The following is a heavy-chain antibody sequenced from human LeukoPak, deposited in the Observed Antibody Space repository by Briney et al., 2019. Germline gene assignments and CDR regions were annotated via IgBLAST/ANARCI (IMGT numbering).Heavy chain of an antibody. CDR1: GFTFSDYY. CDR2: ISSSGSTI. Sequence: GGSLRLSCAAPGFTFSDYYMSWIRQAPGKGLEWVSYISSSGSTIYYADSVKGRFTISRDNAKNSLYLQMNSLRAEDTAVYYCARDGMVTYYDFWSGPDYWGQGTLVTVSS. V-gene: IGHV3-11*04. CDR3: ARDGMVTYYDFWSGPDY. D-gene: IGHD3-3*01. J-gene: IGHJ4*02.